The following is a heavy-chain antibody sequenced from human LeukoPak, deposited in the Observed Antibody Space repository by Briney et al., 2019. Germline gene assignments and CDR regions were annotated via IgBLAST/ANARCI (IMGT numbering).Heavy chain of an antibody. Sequence: GASVKVSCKASGYTFTGYGISWVRQATGQGLEWMGWMNPNSGNTGYAQKFQGRVTITRNTSISTAYMELSSLRSEDTAVYYCARVIVPAARSLYYYYMDVWGKGTTVTVSS. CDR2: MNPNSGNT. CDR1: GYTFTGYG. CDR3: ARVIVPAARSLYYYYMDV. J-gene: IGHJ6*03. D-gene: IGHD2-2*01. V-gene: IGHV1-8*03.